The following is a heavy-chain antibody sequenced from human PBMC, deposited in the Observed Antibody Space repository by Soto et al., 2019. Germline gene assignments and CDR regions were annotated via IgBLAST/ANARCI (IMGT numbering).Heavy chain of an antibody. CDR1: GGSVSSGSYY. D-gene: IGHD5-12*01. V-gene: IGHV4-61*01. CDR3: ARTGGWGYDFVDYFDY. CDR2: IYYSGST. Sequence: QVQLQESGPGLVKPSETLSLTCTVSGGSVSSGSYYWSWIRQPPGKGLEWIGYIYYSGSTNYNPSLKSRVTISVDTSKNQFSLKLSSVTAADTAVYYCARTGGWGYDFVDYFDYWGQGTLVTVSS. J-gene: IGHJ4*02.